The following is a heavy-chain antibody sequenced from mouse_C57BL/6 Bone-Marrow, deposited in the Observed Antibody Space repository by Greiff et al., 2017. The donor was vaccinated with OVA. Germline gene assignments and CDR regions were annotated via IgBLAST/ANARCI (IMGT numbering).Heavy chain of an antibody. CDR3: ARYDGYYPYYYAMDY. V-gene: IGHV3-6*01. D-gene: IGHD2-3*01. Sequence: EVKLMESGPGLVKPSQSLSLTCSVTGYSITSGYYWNWIRQFPGNKLEWMGYISYDGSNNYNPSLKNRISITRDTSKNQFFLKLNSVTTEDTATYYCARYDGYYPYYYAMDYWGQGTSVTVSS. CDR1: GYSITSGYY. J-gene: IGHJ4*01. CDR2: ISYDGSN.